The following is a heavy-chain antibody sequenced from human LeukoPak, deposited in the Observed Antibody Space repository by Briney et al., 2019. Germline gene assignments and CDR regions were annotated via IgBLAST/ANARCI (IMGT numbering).Heavy chain of an antibody. CDR2: IYPGDSDT. V-gene: IGHV5-51*01. CDR3: ASTINFEYSSSQQNAFDI. Sequence: GESLKISCKGSGYSFTSYWIGWVRQMPGKGLEWMGIIYPGDSDTRYSPSFQGQVTISADKSISTAYLQWSSLKASDTAMYYCASTINFEYSSSQQNAFDIWGQGTMVTVSS. D-gene: IGHD6-6*01. J-gene: IGHJ3*02. CDR1: GYSFTSYW.